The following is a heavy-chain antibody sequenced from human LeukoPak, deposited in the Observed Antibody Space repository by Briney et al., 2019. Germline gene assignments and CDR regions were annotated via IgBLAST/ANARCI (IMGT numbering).Heavy chain of an antibody. CDR2: IYYSGST. CDR1: GGSVSSGSYY. Sequence: SETLSLTCTVSGGSVSSGSYYWSWIRQPPGKGLEWIGYIYYSGSTNYNPSLKSRVTISVDTSKNQFSLKLSSVTAADTAVYYCARDGSERYYDFWSGYYSLYGMDVWGQGTTVTVSS. V-gene: IGHV4-61*01. CDR3: ARDGSERYYDFWSGYYSLYGMDV. J-gene: IGHJ6*02. D-gene: IGHD3-3*01.